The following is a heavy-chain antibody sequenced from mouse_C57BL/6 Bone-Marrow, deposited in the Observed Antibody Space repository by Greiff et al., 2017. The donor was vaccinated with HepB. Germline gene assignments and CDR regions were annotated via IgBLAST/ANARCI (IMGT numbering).Heavy chain of an antibody. V-gene: IGHV5-4*03. CDR1: GFTFSSYA. CDR3: ARALFITTVVGGTSWFAY. D-gene: IGHD1-1*01. J-gene: IGHJ3*01. CDR2: ISDGGSYT. Sequence: EVKLMESGGGLVKPGGSLKLSCAASGFTFSSYAMSWVRQTPEKRLEWVATISDGGSYTYYPDNVKGRFTISRDNAKNNLYLQMSHLKSEDTAMYYCARALFITTVVGGTSWFAYWGQGTLVTVSA.